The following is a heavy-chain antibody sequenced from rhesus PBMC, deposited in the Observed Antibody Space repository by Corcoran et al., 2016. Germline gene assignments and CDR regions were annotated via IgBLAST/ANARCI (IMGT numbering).Heavy chain of an antibody. CDR2: INSGGGNT. D-gene: IGHD6-43*01. V-gene: IGHV3S5*01. CDR3: AKELPYSSSYAFDY. CDR1: GFTFSSYG. J-gene: IGHJ4*01. Sequence: EVQLVETGGGLVQPGGSLKLSCAASGFTFSSYGMSWVRQAPGKGLEWVSAINSGGGNTYYADTVKARFTISRDNSKNTLSLQMNSLRAEDTAVYYCAKELPYSSSYAFDYWGQGVLVTVSS.